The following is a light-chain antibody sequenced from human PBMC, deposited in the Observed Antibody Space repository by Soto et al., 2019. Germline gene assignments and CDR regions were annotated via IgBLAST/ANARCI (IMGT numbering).Light chain of an antibody. CDR1: EGIGND. CDR3: QHYNSYSEA. J-gene: IGKJ1*01. Sequence: DIQLTQSPSSLSASVGDRVTITCRANEGIGNDLGWFQQKPGKAPKRLIYAASNLQSGVPSRFRGSGSGTEFTLTISRLQPEDFETYYCQHYNSYSEAFGQGTKVDIK. CDR2: AAS. V-gene: IGKV1-17*01.